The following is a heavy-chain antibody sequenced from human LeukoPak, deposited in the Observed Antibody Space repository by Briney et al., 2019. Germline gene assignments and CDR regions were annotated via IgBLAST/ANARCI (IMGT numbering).Heavy chain of an antibody. V-gene: IGHV3-30*02. Sequence: PGGSLRLSCAASGFTFSSYGMHWVRQAPGKGLEWVAFIRYDGSNKYYADSVKGRFTISRDNSKNTLYLQMNSLRAEDTAVYYCASIDSGWYGALNYFDYWGQGTLVTVSS. D-gene: IGHD6-19*01. CDR3: ASIDSGWYGALNYFDY. J-gene: IGHJ4*02. CDR2: IRYDGSNK. CDR1: GFTFSSYG.